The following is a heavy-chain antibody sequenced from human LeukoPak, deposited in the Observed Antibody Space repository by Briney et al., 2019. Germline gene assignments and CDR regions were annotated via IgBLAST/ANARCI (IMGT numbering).Heavy chain of an antibody. D-gene: IGHD1-1*01. CDR3: VLGAYWNDDKNAFHI. V-gene: IGHV3-13*01. CDR2: IGGTGDT. Sequence: PGGSLSLSCALSVLTFCSYDVHWVRQSPGKGVEGVSSIGGTGDTYYTDSVKGRFTISRENDKKSLYLQVSSLRVEDTAVYFCVLGAYWNDDKNAFHIWGPGTMVTVSS. J-gene: IGHJ3*02. CDR1: VLTFCSYD.